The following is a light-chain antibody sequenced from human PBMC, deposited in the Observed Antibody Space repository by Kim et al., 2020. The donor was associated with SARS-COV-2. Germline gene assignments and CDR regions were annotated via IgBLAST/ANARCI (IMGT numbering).Light chain of an antibody. Sequence: DIQMTQSPSSLSASVGDRVTITCQASQDISKYLNWYQQKLGRAPKLLFYDASSLETGVPSRFSGSASGTDFTFTISSLQPEDIATYYCQQHDTHPITFGQGTRLEIK. CDR3: QQHDTHPIT. V-gene: IGKV1-33*01. CDR2: DAS. J-gene: IGKJ5*01. CDR1: QDISKY.